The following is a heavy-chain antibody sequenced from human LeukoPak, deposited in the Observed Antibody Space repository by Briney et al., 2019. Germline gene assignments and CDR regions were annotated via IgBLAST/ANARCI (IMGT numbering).Heavy chain of an antibody. D-gene: IGHD5-12*01. CDR1: GFTFSDYY. CDR3: AREMGGYGPFDY. Sequence: PGGSLRLSCAASGFTFSDYYMSWIRQAPGRGLEWVSYISSSSSYTNYADSVKGRFTISRDNAKNSLYLQMNSLRAEDTAVYYCAREMGGYGPFDYWGQGTLVTVSS. CDR2: ISSSSSYT. V-gene: IGHV3-11*06. J-gene: IGHJ4*02.